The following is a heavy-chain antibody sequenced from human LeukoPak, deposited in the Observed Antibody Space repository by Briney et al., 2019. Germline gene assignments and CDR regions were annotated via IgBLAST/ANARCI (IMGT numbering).Heavy chain of an antibody. CDR2: MNPNSGNK. D-gene: IGHD3-10*01. Sequence: ASVKVSCKASGYTFTSYDINWVRQVTGQGLEWMGWMNPNSGNKGYAQKFQGRVTMTRNTSIGTAYMELSSLRSEDTAVYYCARGPSRRYVSASSSFAPWGQGPLVTVSS. V-gene: IGHV1-8*01. J-gene: IGHJ5*02. CDR1: GYTFTSYD. CDR3: ARGPSRRYVSASSSFAP.